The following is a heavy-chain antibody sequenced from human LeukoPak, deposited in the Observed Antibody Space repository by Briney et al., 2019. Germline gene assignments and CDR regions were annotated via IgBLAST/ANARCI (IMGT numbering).Heavy chain of an antibody. D-gene: IGHD3-22*01. J-gene: IGHJ5*02. Sequence: ASVKVSCKASGYTVTSYGVSWVRQAPGQGREWRGWISAYNGNTNYAQKLQGRVTMTTDTSTSTAYMELRSLRSDDTAVYYCARGVYYDSSGFLAWGQGTLVTVSS. CDR1: GYTVTSYG. CDR3: ARGVYYDSSGFLA. CDR2: ISAYNGNT. V-gene: IGHV1-18*01.